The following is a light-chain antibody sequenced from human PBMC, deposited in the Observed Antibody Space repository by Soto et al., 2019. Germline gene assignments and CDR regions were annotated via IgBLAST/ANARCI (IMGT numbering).Light chain of an antibody. CDR2: DAS. V-gene: IGKV3-15*01. CDR1: QSIRST. Sequence: ETVMTQSPATLSVSPGERATLSCRASQSIRSTLAWFQQKPGQAPRLLIYDASKRATGIPARFSGSGSGTEFTLTISSLQSEDFAVYYCQQYNNWPQTFGQGTKV. J-gene: IGKJ1*01. CDR3: QQYNNWPQT.